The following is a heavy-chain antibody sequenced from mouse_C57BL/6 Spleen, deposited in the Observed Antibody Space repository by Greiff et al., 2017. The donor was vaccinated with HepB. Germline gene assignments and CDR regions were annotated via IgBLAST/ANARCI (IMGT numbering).Heavy chain of an antibody. CDR1: GFTFSSYA. J-gene: IGHJ3*01. CDR3: ARDDYDGGVAY. CDR2: ISDGGSYT. Sequence: EVQLVESGGGLVKPGGSLKLSCAASGFTFSSYAMSWVRQTPEKRLEWVATISDGGSYTYYPDNVKGRFTISRDNAKNNLYLQMSHLKSEDTAMYYCARDDYDGGVAYWGQGTLVTVSA. D-gene: IGHD2-4*01. V-gene: IGHV5-4*01.